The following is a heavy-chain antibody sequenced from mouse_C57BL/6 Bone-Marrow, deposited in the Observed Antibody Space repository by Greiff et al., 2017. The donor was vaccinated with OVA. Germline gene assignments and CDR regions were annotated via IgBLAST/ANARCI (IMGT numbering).Heavy chain of an antibody. J-gene: IGHJ4*01. D-gene: IGHD2-4*01. CDR3: ASIYYDYDRRDAMDY. CDR2: IYPRSGNT. CDR1: GYTFTSYG. Sequence: VQLVESGAELARPGASVKLSCKASGYTFTSYGISWVKQRTGQGLEWIGEIYPRSGNTYYNEKFKGKATLTADKSSSTAYMELRSLTSEDSAVYFCASIYYDYDRRDAMDYWGQGTSVTVSS. V-gene: IGHV1-81*01.